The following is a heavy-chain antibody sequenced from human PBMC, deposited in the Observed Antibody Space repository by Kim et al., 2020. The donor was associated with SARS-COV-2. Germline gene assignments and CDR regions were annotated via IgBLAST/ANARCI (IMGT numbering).Heavy chain of an antibody. CDR2: IYYSGTT. CDR1: GGSISSSNNY. J-gene: IGHJ4*02. CDR3: AKLLPEWELHNRERDY. Sequence: SETLSLTCTVSGGSISSSNNYWGWIRQPPGKGLEWIGSIYYSGTTYYNPSLKSRVTISVDTSKNQFSLKVSSVTAADTAVYYCAKLLPEWELHNRERDYWGQGTLVTVSS. V-gene: IGHV4-39*01. D-gene: IGHD1-26*01.